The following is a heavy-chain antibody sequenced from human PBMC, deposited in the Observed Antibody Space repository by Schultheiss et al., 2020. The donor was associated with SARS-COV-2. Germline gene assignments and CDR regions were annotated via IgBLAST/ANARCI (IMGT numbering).Heavy chain of an antibody. V-gene: IGHV4-31*03. CDR1: GGSISSGGYY. CDR2: IYHSGST. J-gene: IGHJ4*02. Sequence: SETLSLTCTVSGGSISSGGYYWSWIRQHPGKGLEWIGYIYHSGSTYYNPSLKSRVTISVDRSKNQFSLKLTSVTAADTAVYFCARVAYPWFFDYWGQGTLVTVSS. CDR3: ARVAYPWFFDY. D-gene: IGHD3-10*01.